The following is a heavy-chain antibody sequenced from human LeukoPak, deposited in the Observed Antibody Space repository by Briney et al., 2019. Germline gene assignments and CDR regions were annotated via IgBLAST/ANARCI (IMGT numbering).Heavy chain of an antibody. J-gene: IGHJ4*02. CDR2: ISGSGGST. CDR1: GFTFSSYA. Sequence: QSGGSLRLSCAASGFTFSSYAMSWVRQAPGKGLEWVSAISGSGGSTYYADSVKGRFTISRDNSKNTLYLQMNSLGAEDTAVYYCAKCGDDYGDYSPFDYWGQGTLVTVSS. V-gene: IGHV3-23*01. D-gene: IGHD4-17*01. CDR3: AKCGDDYGDYSPFDY.